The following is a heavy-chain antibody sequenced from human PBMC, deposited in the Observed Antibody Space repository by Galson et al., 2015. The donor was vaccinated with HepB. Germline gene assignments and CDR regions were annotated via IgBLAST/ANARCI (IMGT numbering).Heavy chain of an antibody. V-gene: IGHV5-10-1*01. CDR3: ARGSDYGSGSYYYYGMDV. J-gene: IGHJ6*02. D-gene: IGHD3-10*01. Sequence: QSGAEVKKPGESLRISCKGSGYSFTSYWISWVRQMPGKGLEWMGRIDPSDSYTNYSPSFQGHVTISADKSISTAYLQRSSLKASDTAMYYCARGSDYGSGSYYYYGMDVWGQGTTVTVSS. CDR1: GYSFTSYW. CDR2: IDPSDSYT.